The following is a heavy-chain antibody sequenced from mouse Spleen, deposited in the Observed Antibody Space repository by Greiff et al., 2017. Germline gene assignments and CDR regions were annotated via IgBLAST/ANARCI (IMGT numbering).Heavy chain of an antibody. V-gene: IGHV1-15*01. CDR1: GYTFTDYE. CDR2: IDPETGGT. CDR3: TRRALDYKAAWFAY. D-gene: IGHD2-12*01. Sequence: QVQLQQSGAELVRPGASVTLSCKASGYTFTDYEMHWVKQTPVHGLEWIGAIDPETGGTAYNQKFKGKATLTADKSSSAAYMELRSLTSEDSAVYYCTRRALDYKAAWFAYWGQGTLVTVSA. J-gene: IGHJ3*01.